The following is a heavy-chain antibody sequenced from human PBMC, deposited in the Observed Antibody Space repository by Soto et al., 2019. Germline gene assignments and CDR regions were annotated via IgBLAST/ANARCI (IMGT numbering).Heavy chain of an antibody. V-gene: IGHV1-18*04. Sequence: QVQLVQSGGEVKKPGASVEVSCRTSGYMFTTYGMSWVRQAPGQGLEWMAWISAYNGNKKYAQKCQCRVTMTTDTSTSTVSMELRNLTSDDTGTYFCARTGGGMAARPLEYWGQGTLVTVSS. J-gene: IGHJ4*02. CDR1: GYMFTTYG. CDR2: ISAYNGNK. D-gene: IGHD6-6*01. CDR3: ARTGGGMAARPLEY.